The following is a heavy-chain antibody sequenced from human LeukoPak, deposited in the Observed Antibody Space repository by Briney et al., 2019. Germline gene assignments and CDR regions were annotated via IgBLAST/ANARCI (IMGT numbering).Heavy chain of an antibody. CDR1: GDSINNYY. D-gene: IGHD3-10*01. CDR2: IHYSGTT. J-gene: IGHJ5*02. Sequence: PSETLSLTCTVSGDSINNYYWAWIRQPPGKGLEWIGYIHYSGTTYYNPSLKSRVTISVDSSRTQFSLKLSSMTAADTAVYYCAREGITMVRGVLYNWFDPWGQGTLVTVSS. CDR3: AREGITMVRGVLYNWFDP. V-gene: IGHV4-59*01.